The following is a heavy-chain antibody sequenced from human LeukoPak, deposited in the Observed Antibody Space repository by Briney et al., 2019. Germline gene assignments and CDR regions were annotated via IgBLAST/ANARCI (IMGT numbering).Heavy chain of an antibody. J-gene: IGHJ3*02. D-gene: IGHD3-10*01. CDR2: IYYSGST. V-gene: IGHV4-39*07. Sequence: NPSETLSLTCIVSGGSISSSSYYWGWIRQPPGKGLEWIGSIYYSGSTYYNPSLKSRVTISVDTSKNQFSLKLSSVTAADTAVYYCAREVSGAFDIWGQGTMVTVSS. CDR1: GGSISSSSYY. CDR3: AREVSGAFDI.